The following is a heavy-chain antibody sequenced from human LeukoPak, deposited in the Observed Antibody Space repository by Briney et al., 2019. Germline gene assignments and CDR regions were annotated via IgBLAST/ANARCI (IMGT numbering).Heavy chain of an antibody. CDR1: GDSISSGDYY. D-gene: IGHD3-22*01. J-gene: IGHJ3*02. V-gene: IGHV4-61*02. Sequence: SETLSLTCTVSGDSISSGDYYWSWIRQPAGTGLEWIGRISSSGSTNYNPSLKSRVTISVDTSKNQFSLKLSSVTAADTAVYFCARGPYSYDSSGAFDIWGQGTMVTVSS. CDR3: ARGPYSYDSSGAFDI. CDR2: ISSSGST.